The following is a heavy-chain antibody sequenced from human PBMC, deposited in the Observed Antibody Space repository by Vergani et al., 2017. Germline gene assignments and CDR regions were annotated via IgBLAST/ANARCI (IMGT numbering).Heavy chain of an antibody. CDR1: GGSISSGGYY. V-gene: IGHV4-31*03. J-gene: IGHJ5*02. CDR2: IYYSGST. CDR3: ARDNGLSYNWFDP. Sequence: QVQLQESGPGLVKPSQTLSLTCTVSGGSISSGGYYWSWIRQHPGKGLEWIGYIYYSGSTYYNPSLKSRVTISVDTSKNQFSLKLISVTAADTAVDYCARDNGLSYNWFDPWGQGTLVTVSS.